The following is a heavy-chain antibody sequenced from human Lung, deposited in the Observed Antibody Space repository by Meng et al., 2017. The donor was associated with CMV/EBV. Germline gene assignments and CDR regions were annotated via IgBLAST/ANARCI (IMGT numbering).Heavy chain of an antibody. Sequence: ASVKVSXKASGYTFTGYYMHWVRQAPGQGLEWMGWINPNSGGTNYAQKFQGRVTMTRDTSISTAYMELSRLRSDDTAVYHCARDPPEDFWSGYYTTGTDYWGQGTLVTVSS. D-gene: IGHD3-3*01. J-gene: IGHJ4*02. CDR2: INPNSGGT. CDR3: ARDPPEDFWSGYYTTGTDY. V-gene: IGHV1-2*02. CDR1: GYTFTGYY.